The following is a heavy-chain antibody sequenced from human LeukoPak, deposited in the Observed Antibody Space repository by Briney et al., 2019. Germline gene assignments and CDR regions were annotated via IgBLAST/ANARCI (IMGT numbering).Heavy chain of an antibody. D-gene: IGHD6-6*01. V-gene: IGHV3-21*01. J-gene: IGHJ4*02. CDR2: ISSSSSYI. CDR1: AFRFSSFA. Sequence: GGSLRLSCAASAFRFSSFAMTWVRQAPGKGLEWVSSISSSSSYIYYADSVKGRFTISRDNAKNSLYLQMNSLRAEDTAVYYCASSIAARNLGYWGQGTLVTVSS. CDR3: ASSIAARNLGY.